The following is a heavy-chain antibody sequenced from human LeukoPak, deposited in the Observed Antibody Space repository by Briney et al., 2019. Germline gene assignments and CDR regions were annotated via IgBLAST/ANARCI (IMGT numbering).Heavy chain of an antibody. CDR1: GGSMSSYY. D-gene: IGHD3-16*01. V-gene: IGHV4-59*08. Sequence: SETLSLTCTVSGGSMSSYYWSWVRQPPGKGLEWVGPIYYSGNTNYNPSLKSRVSVSIDTSKNQFSLKLSSVTAADTAVYYCARHRLALGEITWGQGTLVTVSS. J-gene: IGHJ5*02. CDR2: IYYSGNT. CDR3: ARHRLALGEIT.